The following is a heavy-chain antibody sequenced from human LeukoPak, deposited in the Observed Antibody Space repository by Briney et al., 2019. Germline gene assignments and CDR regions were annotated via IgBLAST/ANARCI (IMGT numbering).Heavy chain of an antibody. D-gene: IGHD6-19*01. CDR3: ARPQSSGPYLWGNWFDP. J-gene: IGHJ5*02. V-gene: IGHV1-69*05. CDR2: IIPIFGTA. Sequence: SVKVSCKASGGTFSSYAISWVRQAPGQGLEWMGGIIPIFGTADYAQKFQGRVTITTDESTSTAYMELSSLRSEDTAVYYCARPQSSGPYLWGNWFDPWGQGTLVTVSS. CDR1: GGTFSSYA.